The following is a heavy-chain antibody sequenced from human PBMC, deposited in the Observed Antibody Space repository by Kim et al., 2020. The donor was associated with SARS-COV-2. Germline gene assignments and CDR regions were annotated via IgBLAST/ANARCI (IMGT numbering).Heavy chain of an antibody. D-gene: IGHD6-19*01. CDR1: GFSFHTYD. J-gene: IGHJ4*01. V-gene: IGHV3-33*01. CDR2: IRYDGSYT. Sequence: GGSLRLSCAASGFSFHTYDFNWVRQTPGKGLEWVAVIRYDGSYTEYGESVKGRFTISRDNSRNTVSLQLSSVRVDDTAVYYCARGLYSSSWQDYFDSWG. CDR3: ARGLYSSSWQDYFDS.